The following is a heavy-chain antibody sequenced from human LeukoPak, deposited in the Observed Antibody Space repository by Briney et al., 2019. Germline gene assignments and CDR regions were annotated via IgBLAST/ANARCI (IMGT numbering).Heavy chain of an antibody. CDR2: FHNSRTT. Sequence: SETLSLTCTVSGGSISGYSWTWIRQPPGQGLEWIGYFHNSRTTSYNPSLTGRVIISVDTAMDQISLKLNSVTAADTAVYYCARGHLDLSPWGQGTLVTVSS. J-gene: IGHJ5*02. D-gene: IGHD3/OR15-3a*01. V-gene: IGHV4-59*01. CDR1: GGSISGYS. CDR3: ARGHLDLSP.